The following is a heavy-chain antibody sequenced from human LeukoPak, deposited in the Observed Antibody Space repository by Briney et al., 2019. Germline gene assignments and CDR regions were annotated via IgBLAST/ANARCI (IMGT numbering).Heavy chain of an antibody. D-gene: IGHD6-6*01. J-gene: IGHJ4*02. V-gene: IGHV3-23*01. CDR2: ITDSGGDT. Sequence: GGSLRLSCAASGFTFGSYGMNWVRQAPGKGLEWVSAITDSGGDTYYADSVKGRFTVSRDNSKNTLFLQMNSLRAEDTAIYFCAKRVPYSSSSVYFDCWGQGTLVTVSS. CDR3: AKRVPYSSSSVYFDC. CDR1: GFTFGSYG.